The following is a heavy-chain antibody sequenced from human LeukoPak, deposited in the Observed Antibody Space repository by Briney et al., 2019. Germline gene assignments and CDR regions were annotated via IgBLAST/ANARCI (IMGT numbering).Heavy chain of an antibody. CDR3: ASSLFATYYYYYMDV. V-gene: IGHV1-69*06. CDR2: IIPIFGTA. J-gene: IGHJ6*03. Sequence: ASVKVSCKASGGTFSSYAISWVRQAPGQGLEWMGGIIPIFGTANYAQKLQGRVTITADKSTSTAYMELSSLRSEDTAVYYCASSLFATYYYYYMDVWGKGTTVTVSS. CDR1: GGTFSSYA.